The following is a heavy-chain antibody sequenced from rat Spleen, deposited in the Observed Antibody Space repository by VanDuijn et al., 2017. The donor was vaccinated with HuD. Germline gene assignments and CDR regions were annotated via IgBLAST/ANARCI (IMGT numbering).Heavy chain of an antibody. V-gene: IGHV5-27*01. J-gene: IGHJ2*01. Sequence: EVQLVESGGGLVQPGRSLKLSCAASGFTFSNYDMAWVRQAPTKGLEWVASISTSGGSTYYPDSVKGRFTISRDNAQNSIYLQMNSLTSEDTATYYCTRESYSTFDYWGQGVMVTVSS. CDR2: ISTSGGST. CDR3: TRESYSTFDY. CDR1: GFTFSNYD. D-gene: IGHD1-2*01.